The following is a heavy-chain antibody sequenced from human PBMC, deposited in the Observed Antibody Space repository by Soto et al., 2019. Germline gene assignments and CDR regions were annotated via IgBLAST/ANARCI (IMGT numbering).Heavy chain of an antibody. Sequence: SETLSLTCAVYGGSFSGYYWSWIRQPPGKGLEWIGEINHSGSTNYNPSLKSRVTISVDTSKNQFSLKLSSVTAADTAVYYCARGKLSDYVWGSYRYHFDYWGQGTVVTAPQ. CDR3: ARGKLSDYVWGSYRYHFDY. V-gene: IGHV4-34*01. CDR1: GGSFSGYY. CDR2: INHSGST. J-gene: IGHJ4*02. D-gene: IGHD3-16*02.